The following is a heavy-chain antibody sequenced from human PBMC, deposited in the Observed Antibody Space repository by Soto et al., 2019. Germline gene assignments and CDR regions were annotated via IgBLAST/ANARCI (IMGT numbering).Heavy chain of an antibody. CDR2: IIPIFGTA. CDR3: ASGSGGDYVMASAFDI. J-gene: IGHJ3*02. V-gene: IGHV1-69*13. D-gene: IGHD4-17*01. CDR1: GGTFSSFA. Sequence: SVKVSCKASGGTFSSFAISWVRQAPGQGLEWMGGIIPIFGTANYAQKFQGRVTITADESTSTAYMELSSLRSEDTAVYYCASGSGGDYVMASAFDIWGQGTMVTVSS.